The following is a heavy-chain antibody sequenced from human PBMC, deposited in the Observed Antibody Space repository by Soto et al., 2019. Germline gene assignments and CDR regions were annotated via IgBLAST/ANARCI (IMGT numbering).Heavy chain of an antibody. D-gene: IGHD6-19*01. V-gene: IGHV3-23*01. J-gene: IGHJ6*02. CDR3: AKGIAVAGTPPSGPDYYGMDV. CDR1: GFTFSSYA. Sequence: HPGGSLRLSCAASGFTFSSYAMSWVRQAPGKGLEWVSAISGSGGSTYYADSVKGRFTISRDNSKNTLYLQMNSLRAEDTAVYYCAKGIAVAGTPPSGPDYYGMDVWGQGTTVTVSS. CDR2: ISGSGGST.